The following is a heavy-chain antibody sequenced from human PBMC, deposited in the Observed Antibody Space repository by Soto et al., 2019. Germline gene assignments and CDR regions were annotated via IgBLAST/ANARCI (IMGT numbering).Heavy chain of an antibody. V-gene: IGHV3-30*18. J-gene: IGHJ4*02. D-gene: IGHD4-4*01. CDR2: ISYDGSNK. CDR1: GFTFSSYG. Sequence: QVQLVETGGAVVQPGRSLRLSCAASGFTFSSYGMHWVRQAPGKGLEWVAVISYDGSNKYYADSVKGRFTISRDNSKNTLYLQMNSLRAEDTAVYYCAKDRKDYSNPIYYFDYWGQGTLVTVSS. CDR3: AKDRKDYSNPIYYFDY.